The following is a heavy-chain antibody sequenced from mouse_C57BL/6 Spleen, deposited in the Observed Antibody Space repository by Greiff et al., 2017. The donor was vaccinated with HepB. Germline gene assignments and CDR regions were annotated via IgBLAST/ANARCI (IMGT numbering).Heavy chain of an antibody. CDR3: ARGEGYCLYFDY. CDR1: GYTFTDYY. V-gene: IGHV1-19*01. J-gene: IGHJ2*01. CDR2: INPNNGGT. Sequence: VQLQQSGPVLVKPGASVKMSCKASGYTFTDYYMNWVKQSPGKGLEWIGVINPNNGGTSYNQKFKGKATLTVDKSSSTAYMELNSLTSEDSAVYYCARGEGYCLYFDYWGQGTTLTVAS. D-gene: IGHD3-1*01.